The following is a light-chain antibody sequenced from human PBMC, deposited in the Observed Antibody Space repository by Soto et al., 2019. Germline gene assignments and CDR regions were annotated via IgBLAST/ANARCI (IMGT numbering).Light chain of an antibody. CDR1: QSVSSSY. V-gene: IGKV3-20*01. CDR2: GAS. J-gene: IGKJ2*01. Sequence: EIVLTQSPGTLSLSPGERATLSCRASQSVSSSYLAWYQQKPGQAPRLLIYGASSRATGIPDRFSGSGSGTDFTLTISRLEPEDFALYYCQQYGSSPQTFGQGPKLEIK. CDR3: QQYGSSPQT.